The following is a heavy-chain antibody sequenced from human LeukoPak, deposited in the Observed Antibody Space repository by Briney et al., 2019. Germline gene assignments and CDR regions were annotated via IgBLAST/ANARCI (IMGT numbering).Heavy chain of an antibody. D-gene: IGHD6-13*01. CDR3: VKSPHASSSYFDY. J-gene: IGHJ4*02. V-gene: IGHV3-64D*06. Sequence: GGSLRLSCTASGFTFSSFVMHWVRQAPGKGLEYVSAISSNGRSTSYADSVKGRFTISRDNSKNTLYLQMSSLRGEDTAVYYCVKSPHASSSYFDYWGQGTLVTVSS. CDR1: GFTFSSFV. CDR2: ISSNGRST.